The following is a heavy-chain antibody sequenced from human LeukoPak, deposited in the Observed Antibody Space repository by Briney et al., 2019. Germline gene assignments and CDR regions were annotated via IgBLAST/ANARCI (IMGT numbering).Heavy chain of an antibody. Sequence: SETLSLTCTVSGGSISSYYWSWIRQPPGKGLEWIGSIYYSGSTYYNPSLKSRVTISVDTSKNQFSLKLSSVTAADTAVYYCASPGGYYYYYMDVWGKGTTVTVSS. CDR1: GGSISSYY. CDR2: IYYSGST. CDR3: ASPGGYYYYYMDV. V-gene: IGHV4-59*05. J-gene: IGHJ6*03. D-gene: IGHD3-10*01.